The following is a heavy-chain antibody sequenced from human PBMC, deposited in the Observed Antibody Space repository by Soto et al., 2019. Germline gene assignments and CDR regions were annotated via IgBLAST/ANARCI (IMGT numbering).Heavy chain of an antibody. V-gene: IGHV3-30*18. CDR2: ISYDGSNK. D-gene: IGHD5-18*01. CDR1: GFTFSTYG. J-gene: IGHJ4*02. CDR3: AKEFGYSYDSGFDS. Sequence: GGSLRLSCAASGFTFSTYGMHWVRQAPGKGLEWVAVISYDGSNKYYTDSVKGRFTISRDNSKNTLFLQMSSLRAEDTAVYYCAKEFGYSYDSGFDSWGQGTLVTVSS.